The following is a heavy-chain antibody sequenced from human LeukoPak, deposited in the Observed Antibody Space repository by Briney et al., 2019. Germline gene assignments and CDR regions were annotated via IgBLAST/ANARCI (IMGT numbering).Heavy chain of an antibody. V-gene: IGHV3-74*01. CDR3: GRVWGGSSGY. D-gene: IGHD3-16*01. CDR2: INEDGSVT. Sequence: GGSLRLSCAVSGFTFRTYWMHWVRQVPGEGLVWVSRINEDGSVTNYADSMKGRFSISRDNAKNTLYLQMNSLRAEDTAVYYCGRVWGGSSGYWAPGTLSTVSS. J-gene: IGHJ4*02. CDR1: GFTFRTYW.